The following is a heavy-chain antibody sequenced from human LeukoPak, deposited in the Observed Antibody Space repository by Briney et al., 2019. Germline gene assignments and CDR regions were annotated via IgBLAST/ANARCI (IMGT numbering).Heavy chain of an antibody. V-gene: IGHV3-30*03. D-gene: IGHD6-13*01. Sequence: AGGSLRLSCAASGFTFSSYGMHGVRQAPGKGLEWVAVISYDGSNKYYADSVKGRFTISRDNSKNTLYLQMNSLRAEDTAVYYCARDTVPGIAAAVWGQGTTVTVSS. CDR3: ARDTVPGIAAAV. CDR2: ISYDGSNK. CDR1: GFTFSSYG. J-gene: IGHJ6*02.